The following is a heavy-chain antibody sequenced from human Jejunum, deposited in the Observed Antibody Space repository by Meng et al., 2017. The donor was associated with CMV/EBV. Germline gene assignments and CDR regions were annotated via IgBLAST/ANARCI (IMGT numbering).Heavy chain of an antibody. CDR3: ARARGSGRGV. CDR2: ISSSGSPI. CDR1: GFTFSDYY. J-gene: IGHJ6*02. Sequence: CAASGFTFSDYYMSWIGQAPGKGLEWVSYISSSGSPIYYADSVKGRFTISRDNAKNSLYLQMNTLRADDTAVYYCARARGSGRGVWGQGTTVTVSS. V-gene: IGHV3-11*01. D-gene: IGHD3-10*01.